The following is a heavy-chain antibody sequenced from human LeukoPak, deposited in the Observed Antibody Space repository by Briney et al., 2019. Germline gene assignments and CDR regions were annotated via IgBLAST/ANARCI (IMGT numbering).Heavy chain of an antibody. CDR1: GYSFTSYW. CDR3: ARSYYDFWSGYPDSFDY. D-gene: IGHD3-3*01. Sequence: GESLKISCKGSGYSFTSYWLGWVRQMPGKGLEWMGIIYPGDSDTRYSPSFQGQVTISADKSISTAYLQWSSLKASDTAMYYCARSYYDFWSGYPDSFDYWGQGTLVTVSS. V-gene: IGHV5-51*01. CDR2: IYPGDSDT. J-gene: IGHJ4*02.